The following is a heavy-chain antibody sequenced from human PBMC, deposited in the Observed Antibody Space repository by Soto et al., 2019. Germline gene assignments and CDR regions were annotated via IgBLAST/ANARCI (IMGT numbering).Heavy chain of an antibody. CDR3: ARAPSSSSPNFDY. D-gene: IGHD6-6*01. V-gene: IGHV4-31*03. CDR2: IYYSGST. J-gene: IGHJ4*02. Sequence: QVQLQESGPGLVKPSQTLSLTCTVSGGSISSGGYYWSWIRQHPGKGLEWIGYIYYSGSTYYNPSIKSRVTTSVDTSKNQFSLKLSSVTAADTAVYYCARAPSSSSPNFDYWGQGTLVTVSS. CDR1: GGSISSGGYY.